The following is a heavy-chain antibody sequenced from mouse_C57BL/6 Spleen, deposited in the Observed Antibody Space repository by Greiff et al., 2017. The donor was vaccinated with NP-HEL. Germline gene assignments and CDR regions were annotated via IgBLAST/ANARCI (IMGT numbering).Heavy chain of an antibody. J-gene: IGHJ2*01. CDR1: GYTFTSYW. D-gene: IGHD2-10*02. V-gene: IGHV1-61*01. Sequence: QVHVKQSGAELVRPESSVKLSCKASGYTFTSYWMDWVKQRPGQGLEWIGNIYPSDSETHYNQKFKDKATLTVDKSSSTAYMQLSSLTSEDSAVYYCARRYGNYEGYFDYWGQGTTLTVSS. CDR2: IYPSDSET. CDR3: ARRYGNYEGYFDY.